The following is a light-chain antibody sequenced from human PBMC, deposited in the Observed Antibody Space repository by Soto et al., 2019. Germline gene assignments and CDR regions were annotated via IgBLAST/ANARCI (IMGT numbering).Light chain of an antibody. CDR1: SSDVGGYNY. CDR3: SSYAGSNNV. J-gene: IGLJ1*01. Sequence: SVLTQPPSASGSPGQSVTISCTGTSSDVGGYNYVSWYQQHPGKAPKLMIYEVSKRPSGVPDRSSGSKSGNTASLTVSGLQAEDEADYYCSSYAGSNNVFGTGTKVTVL. CDR2: EVS. V-gene: IGLV2-8*01.